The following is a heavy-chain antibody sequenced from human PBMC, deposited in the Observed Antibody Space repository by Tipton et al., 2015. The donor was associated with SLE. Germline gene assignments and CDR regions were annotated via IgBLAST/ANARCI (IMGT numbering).Heavy chain of an antibody. CDR2: MNLDGSER. J-gene: IGHJ4*02. Sequence: GSLRLSCAASGFTFSAYWMSWVRHIPGKGLEWVANMNLDGSERYYMTSVKGRFTISRDNAQNSLYLQMNSLRAEDTAVYYCAKVDRTNMVTSFDYWGQGTLVTVSS. CDR3: AKVDRTNMVTSFDY. V-gene: IGHV3-7*01. D-gene: IGHD5-18*01. CDR1: GFTFSAYW.